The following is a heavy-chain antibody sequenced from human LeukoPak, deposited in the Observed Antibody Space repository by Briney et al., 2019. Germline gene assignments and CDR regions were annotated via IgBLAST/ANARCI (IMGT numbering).Heavy chain of an antibody. D-gene: IGHD1-26*01. CDR3: ARGETPLASGSHEIYFDY. CDR1: GYTFTGYY. Sequence: ASVKVSCKASGYTFTGYYMHWVRQAPGQGLEWMGWINPNSGGTNYAQKFQGRVTMTRDTSISTAYMELSRLRSDDTAVYYCARGETPLASGSHEIYFDYWGQGILVTVSS. V-gene: IGHV1-2*02. J-gene: IGHJ4*02. CDR2: INPNSGGT.